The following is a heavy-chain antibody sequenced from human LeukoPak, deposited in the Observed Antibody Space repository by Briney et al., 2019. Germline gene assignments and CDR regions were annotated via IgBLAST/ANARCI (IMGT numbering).Heavy chain of an antibody. CDR3: ARGQGPAAKSFNDY. Sequence: ASVKVSCKVSGYTLTELSVHWVRQAPGKGLEWMGGFDPEDGETIYAQKFQGRVTMTEDTSTDTAYMELSSLRSEDTAVYYCARGQGPAAKSFNDYWGQGTLVTVSS. V-gene: IGHV1-24*01. CDR1: GYTLTELS. CDR2: FDPEDGET. J-gene: IGHJ4*02. D-gene: IGHD2-2*01.